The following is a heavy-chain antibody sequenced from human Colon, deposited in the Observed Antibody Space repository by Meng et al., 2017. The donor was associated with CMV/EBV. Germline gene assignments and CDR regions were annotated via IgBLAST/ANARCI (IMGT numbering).Heavy chain of an antibody. CDR1: GFTFSSRE. CDR3: ARGHDFDY. J-gene: IGHJ4*02. CDR2: ISSSSI. V-gene: IGHV3-48*03. Sequence: GESLKISCVASGFTFSSREMNWVRQAPGKGLEWIAYISSSSIYYADSVKGRFTISTDNAKNSLYLQMNNLRAEDTAVYYCARGHDFDYWGQGTLVTVSS.